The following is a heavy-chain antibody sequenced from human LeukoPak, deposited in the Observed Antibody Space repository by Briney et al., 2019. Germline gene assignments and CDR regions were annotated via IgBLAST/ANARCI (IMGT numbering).Heavy chain of an antibody. Sequence: ASVKVSCKASGYTFTSYGISWVRQAPGQGLEWMGWISAYNGNTNYAQKPQGRVTMTTDTSTSTAYMELRSLRSDDTAVYYCATMVRGISSHAFDIWGQGTMVTVSS. CDR2: ISAYNGNT. CDR3: ATMVRGISSHAFDI. V-gene: IGHV1-18*01. D-gene: IGHD3-10*01. CDR1: GYTFTSYG. J-gene: IGHJ3*02.